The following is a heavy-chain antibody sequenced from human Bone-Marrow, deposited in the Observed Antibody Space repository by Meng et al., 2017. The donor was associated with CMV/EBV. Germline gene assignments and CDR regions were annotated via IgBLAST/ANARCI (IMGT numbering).Heavy chain of an antibody. CDR3: ARWLELQNFDH. D-gene: IGHD1-7*01. J-gene: IGHJ4*02. Sequence: ASVKVSCKASGYTFTNYDINWVRQATGQGLEWMGWVNHRSGNTGYAQKFEGSVTMNRDTSTTTAYMELSSLRSDDTAVFYCARWLELQNFDHWGQGTLVTVSS. CDR2: VNHRSGNT. V-gene: IGHV1-8*01. CDR1: GYTFTNYD.